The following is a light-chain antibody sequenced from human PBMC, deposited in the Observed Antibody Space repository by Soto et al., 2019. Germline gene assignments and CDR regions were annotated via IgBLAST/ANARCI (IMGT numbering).Light chain of an antibody. Sequence: QSALTQPASVSGSPGQSITISCTGTSSDVGGYNYVSWFQHHPGKAPKLIIYEVSNRPSGVSNRFSGSKFGNTASLTISGLRAEDEADYYCSFYTISGVFGGGTKVTVL. CDR2: EVS. CDR1: SSDVGGYNY. CDR3: SFYTISGV. V-gene: IGLV2-14*01. J-gene: IGLJ3*02.